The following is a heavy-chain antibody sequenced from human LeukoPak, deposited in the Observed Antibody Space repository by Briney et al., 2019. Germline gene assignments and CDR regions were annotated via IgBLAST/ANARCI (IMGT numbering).Heavy chain of an antibody. V-gene: IGHV1-2*02. CDR1: GYTFTGYY. Sequence: ASVKVSCKASGYTFTGYYMHWVRQAPGQGLEWMGWINPNSGGTNYAQKFQGRVTMTRDTSISTAYMELNRLRSDDTAVYYCARRHYYDSSGYDYWGQGTLVTVYS. CDR3: ARRHYYDSSGYDY. CDR2: INPNSGGT. D-gene: IGHD3-22*01. J-gene: IGHJ4*02.